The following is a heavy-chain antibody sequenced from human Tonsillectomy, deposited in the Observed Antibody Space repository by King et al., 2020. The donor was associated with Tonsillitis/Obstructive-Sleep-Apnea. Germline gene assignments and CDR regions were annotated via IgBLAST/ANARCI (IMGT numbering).Heavy chain of an antibody. CDR2: ISKSGSTK. J-gene: IGHJ3*02. V-gene: IGHV3-48*03. Sequence: VQLVESGGGLVQPGGSLRLSCAASGFTFSSYEMKWVRQAPGKGLEWVSYISKSGSTKYYADSVKGLFTISRDNAKNSLYLQMNSLSAEDTAVYYCARTYSSSRVDAFHIWGQGTMVTVSS. CDR3: ARTYSSSRVDAFHI. CDR1: GFTFSSYE. D-gene: IGHD6-6*01.